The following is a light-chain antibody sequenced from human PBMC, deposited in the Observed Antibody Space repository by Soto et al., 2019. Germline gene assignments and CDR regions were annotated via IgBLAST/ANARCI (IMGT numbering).Light chain of an antibody. CDR2: KAS. J-gene: IGKJ1*01. V-gene: IGKV1-5*03. CDR1: QSISSW. Sequence: DIQMTQSPSTLSASVGDRVTITCRASQSISSWLAWYQQKPGKAPKLLIYKASSLESGVPSRVSGSGSGTEFTLTISSLQPDDFATYYCHQYNSYSTFGQGTKVEIK. CDR3: HQYNSYST.